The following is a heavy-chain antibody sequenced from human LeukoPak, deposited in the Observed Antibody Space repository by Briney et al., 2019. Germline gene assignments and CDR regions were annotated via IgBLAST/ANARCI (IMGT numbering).Heavy chain of an antibody. D-gene: IGHD3-22*01. CDR1: GFTFSSYW. J-gene: IGHJ6*02. Sequence: PGGSLRLSCAASGFTFSSYWMHWVRQAPGKGLLWVSRINTDGSSIIYADSVKGRFTISRDNAKNTLYLQMNSLRAEDTAVYYCAKYPRPHSSGYYSIAYYYYGMDVWGQGTTVTVSS. CDR3: AKYPRPHSSGYYSIAYYYYGMDV. V-gene: IGHV3-74*01. CDR2: INTDGSSI.